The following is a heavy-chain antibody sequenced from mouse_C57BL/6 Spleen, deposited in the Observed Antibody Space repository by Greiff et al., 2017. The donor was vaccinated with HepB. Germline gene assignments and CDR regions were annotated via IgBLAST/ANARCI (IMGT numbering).Heavy chain of an antibody. V-gene: IGHV10-3*01. CDR2: IRSKSSNYAT. Sequence: EVHLVESGGGLVQPKGSLKLSCAASGFTFNTYAMHWVRQAPGKGLEWVARIRSKSSNYATYYADSVKDRFTISKDDSESMLYLQIVYLKTEDAAFVVGVVLCYVGWYFDVWGTGTTVTVSS. J-gene: IGHJ1*03. CDR1: GFTFNTYA. D-gene: IGHD2-12*01. CDR3: VVLCYVGWYFDV.